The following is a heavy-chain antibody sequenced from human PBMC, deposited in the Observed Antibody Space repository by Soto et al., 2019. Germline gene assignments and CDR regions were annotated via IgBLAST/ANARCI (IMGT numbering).Heavy chain of an antibody. Sequence: ELQLVQSGGGLAQPGGSLRLSCIASGFSSSDYWMAWIRQVPGKGLELVAAINGDGSDRGYLESVEGRFTISRDNVNNSVFLHLDTLTAEDTAVYFCTRDPSWGAFDVWGQGTMGTVSS. CDR1: GFSSSDYW. D-gene: IGHD7-27*01. V-gene: IGHV3-7*01. J-gene: IGHJ3*01. CDR3: TRDPSWGAFDV. CDR2: INGDGSDR.